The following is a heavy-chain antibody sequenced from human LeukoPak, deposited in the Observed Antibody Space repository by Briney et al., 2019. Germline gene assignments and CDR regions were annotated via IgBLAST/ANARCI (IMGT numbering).Heavy chain of an antibody. D-gene: IGHD4-11*01. CDR3: IRDSSNSFDY. J-gene: IGHJ4*02. Sequence: GGSLRLSCAASGYTFTTYWIHWVRHAPGKGLVWVSLINSDGSNTGYADSVKGRFTISRDNAKNMVYLQMNSLRAEDTAVYYCIRDSSNSFDYWGQGTLVTVSS. CDR2: INSDGSNT. V-gene: IGHV3-74*01. CDR1: GYTFTTYW.